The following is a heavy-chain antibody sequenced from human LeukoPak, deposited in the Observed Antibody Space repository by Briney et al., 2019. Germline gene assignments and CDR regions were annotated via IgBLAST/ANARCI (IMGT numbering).Heavy chain of an antibody. D-gene: IGHD3-10*01. CDR1: GLIFSSYG. Sequence: QPGRSLRLSCVASGLIFSSYGMHWVRQAPGKGLEWVAVISYDGSNKYYADSVKGRFIISRDNSKNTLYLQMNSLRAEDTAVYYCASGNYYGSGSYYTDGVTFDYWGQGTLVTVSS. J-gene: IGHJ4*02. CDR2: ISYDGSNK. CDR3: ASGNYYGSGSYYTDGVTFDY. V-gene: IGHV3-30*03.